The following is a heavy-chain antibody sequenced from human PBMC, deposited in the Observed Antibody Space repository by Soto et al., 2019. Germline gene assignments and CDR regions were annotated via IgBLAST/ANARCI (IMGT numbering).Heavy chain of an antibody. Sequence: QVQLQESGPGLVKPSQTLSLTCTVSGDSINSGSYYWSWIRQHPGKGLEWIGYIYYTGNTYYNPSLKSRLTISLDTSENQFSLNLSSVTAADTAVYYCARTSTVVSVDYWGQGTLVTVSS. CDR2: IYYTGNT. D-gene: IGHD4-17*01. CDR3: ARTSTVVSVDY. J-gene: IGHJ4*02. CDR1: GDSINSGSYY. V-gene: IGHV4-31*03.